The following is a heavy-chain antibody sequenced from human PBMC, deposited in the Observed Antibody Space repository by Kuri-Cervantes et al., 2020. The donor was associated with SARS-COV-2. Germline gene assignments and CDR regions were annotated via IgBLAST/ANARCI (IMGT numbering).Heavy chain of an antibody. Sequence: LSLTCAASGFTFSSYGMHWVRQAPGKGLEWVAFIRYDGSNKYYADSVKGRFTISRDNSKNTLYLQMNSLRAEDTAVYYCARVRGYSGYDTNLGPPVRGYYFDYWGQGTLVTVSS. D-gene: IGHD5-12*01. V-gene: IGHV3-30*02. CDR2: IRYDGSNK. J-gene: IGHJ4*02. CDR3: ARVRGYSGYDTNLGPPVRGYYFDY. CDR1: GFTFSSYG.